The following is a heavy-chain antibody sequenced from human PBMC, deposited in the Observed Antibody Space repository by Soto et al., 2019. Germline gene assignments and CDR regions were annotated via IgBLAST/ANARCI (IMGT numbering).Heavy chain of an antibody. CDR2: IYYSGST. CDR3: ARVRSGNPDY. V-gene: IGHV4-59*01. D-gene: IGHD3-10*01. Sequence: NPSETLSLTCTVSGGSISSYYWSWIRQPPGKGLEWIGYIYYSGSTNYDPSLKSRVTISVGTSKNQFSLKLSSVTAADTAVYYCARVRSGNPDYWGQGTLVTVSS. J-gene: IGHJ4*02. CDR1: GGSISSYY.